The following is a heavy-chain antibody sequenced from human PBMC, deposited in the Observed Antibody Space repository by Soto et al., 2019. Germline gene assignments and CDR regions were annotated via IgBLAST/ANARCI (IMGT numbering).Heavy chain of an antibody. J-gene: IGHJ3*02. V-gene: IGHV4-39*01. CDR3: ARPTYYDFWSGYLGAFDI. Sequence: QLQLQESGPGLVKPSETLSLTCTVSGGSISSSSYYWGWIRQPPGKGLEWIGSIYYSGSTYYNPSLKSQVTITVHTAKHPFSLKLSSVTAAEPAVYDRARPTYYDFWSGYLGAFDIWGQGTMVTVSS. D-gene: IGHD3-3*01. CDR2: IYYSGST. CDR1: GGSISSSSYY.